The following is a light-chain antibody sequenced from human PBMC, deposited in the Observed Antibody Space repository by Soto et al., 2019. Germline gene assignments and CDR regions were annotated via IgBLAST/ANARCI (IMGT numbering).Light chain of an antibody. Sequence: EIVLTQSPATLSLSPGETATVSCRASQSVSSHLAWYQQKRGQAPRLLIYGASSRATGIPARFSGSGSGTDFTLTISSLEPEDFAVYYCQQRSNWPPITFGQGTRLEI. CDR1: QSVSSH. CDR2: GAS. V-gene: IGKV3-11*01. J-gene: IGKJ5*01. CDR3: QQRSNWPPIT.